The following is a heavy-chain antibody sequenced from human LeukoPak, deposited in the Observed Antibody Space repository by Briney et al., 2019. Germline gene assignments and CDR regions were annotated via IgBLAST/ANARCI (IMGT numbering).Heavy chain of an antibody. V-gene: IGHV4-4*07. Sequence: SETLSLTCSVSGASISRYYWTWIRQPVGKGLEWFGRLYTNGTVNYNPSLRSRVTMSRDTSRNQFTLKLTSVTAADTAVYYCARLLGSSGYAGDWYFDLWGPGALVTVSS. CDR2: LYTNGTV. J-gene: IGHJ2*01. D-gene: IGHD3-22*01. CDR1: GASISRYY. CDR3: ARLLGSSGYAGDWYFDL.